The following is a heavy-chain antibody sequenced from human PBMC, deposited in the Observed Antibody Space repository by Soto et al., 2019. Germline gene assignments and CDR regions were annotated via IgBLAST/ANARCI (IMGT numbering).Heavy chain of an antibody. CDR2: VNPSGGHT. CDR3: ARGGHVVVATAALDY. Sequence: QVQLVQSGAELKKPGASVKVSCKASGDTFTDYYIHWVRQAPGQGLEWMGTVNPSGGHTTYAQHFLGRMTMTRDTSTSPLYMELTSLTSEDTAVYYCARGGHVVVATAALDYWGQGTLVTVSS. D-gene: IGHD2-21*02. V-gene: IGHV1-46*01. CDR1: GDTFTDYY. J-gene: IGHJ4*02.